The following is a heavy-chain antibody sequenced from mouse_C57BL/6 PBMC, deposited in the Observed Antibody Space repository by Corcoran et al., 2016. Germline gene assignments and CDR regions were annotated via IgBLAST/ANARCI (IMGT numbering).Heavy chain of an antibody. Sequence: QVQLQQSGPELVKPGASVKISCKASGYTFTDYYINWVKQRPGQGLEWIGWIFPGSGSTYYNEKFKGKATLTVDKSSSTAYMLLRSLTSEDSAVYFCARSHYYGSSGYYFDYWGQGTTLTVSS. V-gene: IGHV1-75*01. D-gene: IGHD1-1*01. CDR3: ARSHYYGSSGYYFDY. CDR2: IFPGSGST. J-gene: IGHJ2*01. CDR1: GYTFTDYY.